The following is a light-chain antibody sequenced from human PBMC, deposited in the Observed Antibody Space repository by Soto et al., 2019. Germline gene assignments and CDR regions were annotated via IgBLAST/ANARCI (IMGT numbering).Light chain of an antibody. Sequence: DIQMTQSPSSVSASVGDRVSITCRASQDINSLLAWYQQKPGKAPKLLIYATSSLQSGVPPRFSGSGSGTDSTLTINSLQPEDFATYYCQQANSFPWTFGQGTKVDIK. CDR2: ATS. V-gene: IGKV1-12*01. J-gene: IGKJ1*01. CDR1: QDINSL. CDR3: QQANSFPWT.